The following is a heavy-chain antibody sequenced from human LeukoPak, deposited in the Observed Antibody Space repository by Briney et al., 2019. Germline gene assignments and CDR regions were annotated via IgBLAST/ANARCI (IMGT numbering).Heavy chain of an antibody. J-gene: IGHJ4*01. V-gene: IGHV3-49*02. D-gene: IGHD3/OR15-3a*01. CDR3: SRGDDSWDWSYFFEQ. CDR2: IRSKTYVGTT. Sequence: GGALRLSCLPSGLTSGQCPMIGVPPAAGKGREGVACIRSKTYVGTTEYAASVKGRFAISRDGSTNIVYLEMFSLKIEDTGLYYFSRGDDSWDWSYFFEQWGQGTLVTVSS. CDR1: GLTSGQCP.